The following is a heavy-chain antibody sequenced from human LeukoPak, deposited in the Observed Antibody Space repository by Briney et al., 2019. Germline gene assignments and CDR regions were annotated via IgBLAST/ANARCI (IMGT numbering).Heavy chain of an antibody. V-gene: IGHV3-7*01. D-gene: IGHD2-15*01. Sequence: GGSLRLSCAASGFTFSIHWMNCVRQAPGKGVEWVANINEDGSDKYYVDSVKGRFTISRDNAKNSLYLQMNSLRAEDTAVYYCARGYCSGGDCYGTPDFWGQGTLVTVSS. J-gene: IGHJ4*02. CDR3: ARGYCSGGDCYGTPDF. CDR1: GFTFSIHW. CDR2: INEDGSDK.